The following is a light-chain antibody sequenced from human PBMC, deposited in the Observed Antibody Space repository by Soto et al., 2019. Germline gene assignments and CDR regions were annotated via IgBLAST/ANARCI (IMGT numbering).Light chain of an antibody. J-gene: IGLJ2*01. V-gene: IGLV2-14*01. Sequence: QSALTQPASVSGSPGQSITISCTGSSSDIGDYKYVSWYKQHPGKAPKLMIYDVSNRPSGVSNRFSGSKSGNTASLTISGLQAEDEADYCCSSYTSTNFVIFGGGTKLTVL. CDR1: SSDIGDYKY. CDR2: DVS. CDR3: SSYTSTNFVI.